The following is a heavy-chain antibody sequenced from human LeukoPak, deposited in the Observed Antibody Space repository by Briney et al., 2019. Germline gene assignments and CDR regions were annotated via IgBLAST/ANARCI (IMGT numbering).Heavy chain of an antibody. D-gene: IGHD5-18*01. J-gene: IGHJ4*02. Sequence: GGSLRLSCAASGFTFSSYAMSWVRQAPGKGLEWVSPIRGSGGSTYYADSVKGRFTISRDNSKNTLYLQMNSLRAEDTALYFCAKEVDTAYDYWGQGTLVTVSS. CDR3: AKEVDTAYDY. CDR1: GFTFSSYA. V-gene: IGHV3-23*01. CDR2: IRGSGGST.